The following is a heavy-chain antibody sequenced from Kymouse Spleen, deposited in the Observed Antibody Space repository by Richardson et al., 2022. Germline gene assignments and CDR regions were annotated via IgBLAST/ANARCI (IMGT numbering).Heavy chain of an antibody. J-gene: IGHJ4*02. V-gene: IGHV1-8*01. CDR1: GYTFTSYD. Sequence: QVQLVQSGAEVKKPGASVKVSCKASGYTFTSYDINWVRQATGQGLEWMGWMNPNSGNTGYAQKFQGRVTMTRNTSISTAYMELSSLRSEDTAVYYCARESTMVRGVIITSFFDYWGQGTLVTVSS. D-gene: IGHD3-10*01. CDR3: ARESTMVRGVIITSFFDY. CDR2: MNPNSGNT.